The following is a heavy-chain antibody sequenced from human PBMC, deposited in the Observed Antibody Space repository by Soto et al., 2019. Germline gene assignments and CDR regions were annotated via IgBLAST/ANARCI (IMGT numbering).Heavy chain of an antibody. CDR3: ARDRSTVRDYCDF. J-gene: IGHJ4*02. CDR2: IDPNSGGT. D-gene: IGHD4-4*01. V-gene: IGHV1-2*02. Sequence: GASVKVSCKASGYTFTGYYMHWVRQAPGQGLEWMGWIDPNSGGTNYAQKFQGRVTMTRDTSISTAYMELNSLRVDDTAVYYCARDRSTVRDYCDFWGQGALVTVSS. CDR1: GYTFTGYY.